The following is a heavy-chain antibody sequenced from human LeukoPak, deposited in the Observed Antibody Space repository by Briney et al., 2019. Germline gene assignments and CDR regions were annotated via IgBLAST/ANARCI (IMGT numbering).Heavy chain of an antibody. Sequence: PSETLSLTCTVSGGSISSYYRSWIRQPPGKGLEWIGYIFYSGSTNYNPSLKSRVTISVDTSKNQFSLKLSSVTAADTAVYYCARHGSVSSGALVWGQGTLVTVSS. CDR2: IFYSGST. V-gene: IGHV4-59*08. CDR3: ARHGSVSSGALV. CDR1: GGSISSYY. J-gene: IGHJ4*02. D-gene: IGHD3-22*01.